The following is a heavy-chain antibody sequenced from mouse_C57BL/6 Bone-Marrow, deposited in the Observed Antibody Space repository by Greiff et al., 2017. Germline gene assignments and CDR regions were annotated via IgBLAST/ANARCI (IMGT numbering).Heavy chain of an antibody. V-gene: IGHV1-80*01. CDR3: ARSVFDGYCLNAMGY. J-gene: IGHJ4*01. D-gene: IGHD2-3*01. CDR2: IYPGDGDT. Sequence: QVQLKEPGAELVKPGASVKISCKASGYAFSSYWMNWVKQRPGKGLEWIGQIYPGDGDTNYNGKFKGKATMTVDKSSSTAYMQLSSLNSEDSAVYVCARSVFDGYCLNAMGYWGQGTSVTVSA. CDR1: GYAFSSYW.